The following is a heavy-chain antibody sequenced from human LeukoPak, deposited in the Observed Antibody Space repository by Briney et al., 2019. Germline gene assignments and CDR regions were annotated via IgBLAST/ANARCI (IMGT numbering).Heavy chain of an antibody. CDR3: AKDSSGALDY. D-gene: IGHD3-10*01. Sequence: GGSLRLSCTASGFTFTGPWMAWVRQAPGKGLEWVANIKEDGSVNQYVDSVKGRFTISRDNAKNSLYLQMSSLRAEDTAVYFCAKDSSGALDYWGQGALVTVSS. CDR2: IKEDGSVN. J-gene: IGHJ4*02. CDR1: GFTFTGPW. V-gene: IGHV3-7*01.